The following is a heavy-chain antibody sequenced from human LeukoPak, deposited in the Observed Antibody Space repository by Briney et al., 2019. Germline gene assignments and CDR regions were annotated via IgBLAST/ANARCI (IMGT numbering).Heavy chain of an antibody. V-gene: IGHV3-15*01. D-gene: IGHD1-26*01. CDR3: ATDRPEQGEWEFDE. CDR2: MKRTADRETP. Sequence: AGGSLRLSCAASGFTFSRAWMSWVRQAPGKGLECIGRMKRTADRETPFYAASVKGRFTISRDDSRNTVYLQMNNLKIEDTAVYFCATDRPEQGEWEFDEWGQGTLVTVSS. J-gene: IGHJ4*02. CDR1: GFTFSRAW.